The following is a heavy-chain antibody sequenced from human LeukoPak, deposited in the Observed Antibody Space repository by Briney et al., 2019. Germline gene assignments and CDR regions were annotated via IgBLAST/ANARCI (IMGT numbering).Heavy chain of an antibody. J-gene: IGHJ4*02. CDR2: MSEDGNEI. V-gene: IGHV3-7*01. CDR1: GFIFSDLS. D-gene: IGHD2-2*01. Sequence: GGSLRLSCTVSGFIFSDLSMSWVRQAPGKGREWVAKMSEDGNEIFYVDAVKGRFTIPRDNTKQSLYLQLNSLRPEDSAVYYCARPRGCGSARCNNFDYWGQGTLVTVSS. CDR3: ARPRGCGSARCNNFDY.